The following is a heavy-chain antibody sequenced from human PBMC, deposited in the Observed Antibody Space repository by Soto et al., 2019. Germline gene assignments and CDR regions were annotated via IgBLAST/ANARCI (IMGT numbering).Heavy chain of an antibody. CDR3: ARDYSSYGPFDY. J-gene: IGHJ4*02. CDR1: GGSISSYY. CDR2: IYYSGST. Sequence: SETLSLTCTVSGGSISSYYWSWIRQPPGRGLEWIGYIYYSGSTNYNPSLKSRVTISVDRSKNQFSPKLSSVTAADTVVYYCARDYSSYGPFDYWGQGTLVNVSS. V-gene: IGHV4-59*01. D-gene: IGHD5-18*01.